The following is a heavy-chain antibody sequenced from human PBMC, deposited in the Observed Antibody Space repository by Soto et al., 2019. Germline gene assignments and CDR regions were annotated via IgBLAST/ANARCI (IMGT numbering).Heavy chain of an antibody. CDR1: GGSISSGDYY. CDR2: IYYSGST. Sequence: SETLSLTCTVSGGSISSGDYYWSWIRQPPGKGLEWIGYIYYSGSTYYNPSLKSRVTISVDTSKNQFSLKLSSVTAADTAVYYCARAPKPSYCSGGSCYSDWFDPWGQGTLVTVSS. D-gene: IGHD2-15*01. V-gene: IGHV4-30-4*01. J-gene: IGHJ5*02. CDR3: ARAPKPSYCSGGSCYSDWFDP.